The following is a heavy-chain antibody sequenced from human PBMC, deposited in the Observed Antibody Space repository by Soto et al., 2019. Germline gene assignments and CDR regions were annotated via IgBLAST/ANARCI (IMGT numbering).Heavy chain of an antibody. V-gene: IGHV5-51*01. CDR2: IYPGDSDT. D-gene: IGHD6-13*01. Sequence: PGESLQISCKGSGYSFTSYWIGWVRQMPGKGLEWMGIIYPGDSDTRYSPSFQGQVTISADKSISTAYLQWSSLKASDTAMYYCTTHSWETAAVMGGRDVWGQGTTVTVSS. CDR1: GYSFTSYW. J-gene: IGHJ6*02. CDR3: TTHSWETAAVMGGRDV.